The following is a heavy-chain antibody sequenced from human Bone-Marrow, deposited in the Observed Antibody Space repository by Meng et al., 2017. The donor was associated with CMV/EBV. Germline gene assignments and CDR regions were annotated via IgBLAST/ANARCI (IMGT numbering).Heavy chain of an antibody. D-gene: IGHD6-19*01. J-gene: IGHJ5*02. CDR2: INPNSGGT. CDR1: GYTFTGYY. CDR3: AREGLRGYGSSWFDP. Sequence: ASVKVSCKASGYTFTGYYIHWVRQAPGQGLEWMGWINPNSGGTNYAQKFQGGVTMTRDTSISTAYMELSSLTSDDTAVYYCAREGLRGYGSSWFDPWGQETLVTISS. V-gene: IGHV1-2*02.